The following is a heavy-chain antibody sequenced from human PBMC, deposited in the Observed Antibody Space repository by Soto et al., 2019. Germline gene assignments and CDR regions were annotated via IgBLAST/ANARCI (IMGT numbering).Heavy chain of an antibody. CDR1: GGSISGYY. J-gene: IGHJ1*01. CDR3: ARYQQYFQH. V-gene: IGHV4-59*08. CDR2: IYYTGST. Sequence: SETLSLTCTVSGGSISGYYWSWIRQPPGKGPEWIGYIYYTGSTNYNPSLTSRVTISVDTSKNQFALKLSSVTAADTAVYYCARYQQYFQHWGQGTLVTVSS.